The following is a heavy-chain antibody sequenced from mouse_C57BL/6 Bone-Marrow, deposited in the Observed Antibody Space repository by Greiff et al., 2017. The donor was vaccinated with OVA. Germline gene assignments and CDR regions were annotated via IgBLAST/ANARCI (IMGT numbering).Heavy chain of an antibody. Sequence: QVTLKESGPGILQSSQTLSLTCSFSGFSLSTSGMGVSWIRQPSGKGLEWLAHIYWDDDKRYNPSLKSRLTISKDTSRNQVFLKITSVDTADTATYYCARSPSTEYFDYWGQGTTLTVSS. CDR1: GFSLSTSGMG. CDR2: IYWDDDK. CDR3: ARSPSTEYFDY. D-gene: IGHD4-1*02. V-gene: IGHV8-12*01. J-gene: IGHJ2*01.